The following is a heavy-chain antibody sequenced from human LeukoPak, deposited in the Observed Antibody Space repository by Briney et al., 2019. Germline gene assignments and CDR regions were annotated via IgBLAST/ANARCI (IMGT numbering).Heavy chain of an antibody. CDR2: MNPNSGNT. J-gene: IGHJ5*02. Sequence: ASVKVSCKASGYTFTSYDINWVRQATGQGLEWMGWMNPNSGNTGYAQKFQGRVTMTRNTSISTAYMELSSLRSEDTAVYYCARGRPSVVRGVTLPFLWFDPWGQGTLVIVSS. V-gene: IGHV1-8*01. D-gene: IGHD3-10*01. CDR3: ARGRPSVVRGVTLPFLWFDP. CDR1: GYTFTSYD.